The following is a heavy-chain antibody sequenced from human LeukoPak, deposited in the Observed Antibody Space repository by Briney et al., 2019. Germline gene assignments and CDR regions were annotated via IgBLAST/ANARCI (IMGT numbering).Heavy chain of an antibody. CDR2: MYYSGST. Sequence: SETLSLTCTVSGGSISSYYWSWIGQPPGKGLEWIGDMYYSGSTNYNPSLESRVTISVDTSKNQFSLKLSSVTAADTAVYYCARVSRLIVPAAILGSYGMDVWGQGTTVTVSS. J-gene: IGHJ6*02. CDR3: ARVSRLIVPAAILGSYGMDV. CDR1: GGSISSYY. V-gene: IGHV4-59*12. D-gene: IGHD2-2*02.